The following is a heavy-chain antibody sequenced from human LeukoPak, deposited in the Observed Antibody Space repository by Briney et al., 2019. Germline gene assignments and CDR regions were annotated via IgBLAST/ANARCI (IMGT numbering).Heavy chain of an antibody. CDR1: GGSVSSYY. Sequence: KASETLSLTCTVSGGSVSSYYWSWIRQPPGKGLEWIGYIYYSGSTNYNPPLKSRVTISVDTSKNQFSLKLSSVTAADTAVYYCARLYYDSSGYYYYFDYWGQGTLVTVSS. CDR2: IYYSGST. J-gene: IGHJ4*02. D-gene: IGHD3-22*01. V-gene: IGHV4-59*02. CDR3: ARLYYDSSGYYYYFDY.